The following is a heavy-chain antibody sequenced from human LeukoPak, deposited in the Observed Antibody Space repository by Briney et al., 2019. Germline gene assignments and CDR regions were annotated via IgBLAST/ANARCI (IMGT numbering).Heavy chain of an antibody. CDR1: GVSVSSGSYY. CDR3: ARESSGYYRDAFDI. V-gene: IGHV4-61*01. Sequence: SETLSLTCTVSGVSVSSGSYYWSWIRQPPGKGLEWIGYIYYSGSTNYNPSLKSRVTISVDTSKNQFSLKLSSVTAADTAVYYCARESSGYYRDAFDIWGQGTMVTVSS. CDR2: IYYSGST. D-gene: IGHD3-22*01. J-gene: IGHJ3*02.